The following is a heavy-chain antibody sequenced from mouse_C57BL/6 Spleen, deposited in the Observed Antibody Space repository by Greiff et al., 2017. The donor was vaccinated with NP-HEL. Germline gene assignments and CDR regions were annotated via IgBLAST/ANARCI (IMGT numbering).Heavy chain of an antibody. CDR2: IDPSDSYT. CDR3: ARITGGYFEV. J-gene: IGHJ1*03. D-gene: IGHD4-1*01. Sequence: QVQLQQPGAELVKPGASVKLSCKASGYTFTSYWMQWVKQRPGQGLEWIGEIDPSDSYTNYNQKFKGKATLTVDTSSSTAYMQLSSLTSEDSAVYYCARITGGYFEVWGTGTTVTVSS. CDR1: GYTFTSYW. V-gene: IGHV1-50*01.